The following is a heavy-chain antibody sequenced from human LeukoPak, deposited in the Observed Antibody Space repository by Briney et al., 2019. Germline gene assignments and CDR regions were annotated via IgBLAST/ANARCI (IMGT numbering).Heavy chain of an antibody. CDR3: AKAQYYDFWSSHYFDC. D-gene: IGHD3-3*01. Sequence: GGSLRHSCAASGFTFSNYAMSWVRQAPGEGLEWVSAISGTGVSTYYADSVKGRFTISRDKPKNTLYLQMNSLRAEDTAVYYCAKAQYYDFWSSHYFDCWGQGALVTVSS. CDR1: GFTFSNYA. V-gene: IGHV3-23*01. J-gene: IGHJ4*02. CDR2: ISGTGVST.